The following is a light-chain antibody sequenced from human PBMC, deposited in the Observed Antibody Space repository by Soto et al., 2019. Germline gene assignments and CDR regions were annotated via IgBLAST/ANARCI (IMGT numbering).Light chain of an antibody. V-gene: IGKV1-39*01. J-gene: IGKJ5*01. CDR3: QQTYSTPPIT. CDR2: AAS. CDR1: QSISSY. Sequence: DLQMPPSPPSLSASVGDRITITCXASQSISSYLNWYQQKPGKGPKVLIYAASSLQSGVPSRFSGSGSGTAFTLTISSLQPEDFATYYCQQTYSTPPITFGQGTRLDVK.